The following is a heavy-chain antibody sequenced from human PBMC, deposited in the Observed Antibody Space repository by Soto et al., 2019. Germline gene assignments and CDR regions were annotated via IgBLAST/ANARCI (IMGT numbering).Heavy chain of an antibody. CDR3: AREYCSGGSCYRYYYYGMDV. D-gene: IGHD2-15*01. V-gene: IGHV1-69*13. J-gene: IGHJ6*02. CDR2: IIPIFGTA. CDR1: GGTFSSYT. Sequence: SVKVSCKASGGTFSSYTISWVRQAPGQGLEWMGRIIPIFGTANYAQKFQGRVTITADESTSTAYMELSSLRSEDTAVYYCAREYCSGGSCYRYYYYGMDVWGQGTTVTVSS.